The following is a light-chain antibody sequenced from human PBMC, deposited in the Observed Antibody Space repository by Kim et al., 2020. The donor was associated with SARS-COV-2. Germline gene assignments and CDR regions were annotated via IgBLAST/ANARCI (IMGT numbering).Light chain of an antibody. J-gene: IGKJ2*01. CDR1: QGISSY. Sequence: IQLTQSPSSLSASVGDRVTITCRASQGISSYLAWYQQKPGKAPKLLIYATSTLQSGVPSRFSGSGSGTEFTLTISSLQPEDFATYYCQQLNSYHAMYTCGQDTKLEI. CDR3: QQLNSYHAMYT. V-gene: IGKV1-9*01. CDR2: ATS.